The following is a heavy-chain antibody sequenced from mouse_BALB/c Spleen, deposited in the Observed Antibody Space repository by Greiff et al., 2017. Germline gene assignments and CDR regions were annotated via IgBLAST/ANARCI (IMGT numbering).Heavy chain of an antibody. Sequence: QVQLQQSGAELMKPGASVKISCKATGYTFRSYWIAWVKPRPGHGLEWIGEILPGSGSTNYNEKFKGKATFTADTSSNTAYMKLSSLTSEDSAVDYCARSPYYYGSSPYYFDYWGQGTTLTVSS. CDR2: ILPGSGST. V-gene: IGHV1-9*01. CDR3: ARSPYYYGSSPYYFDY. D-gene: IGHD1-1*01. CDR1: GYTFRSYW. J-gene: IGHJ2*01.